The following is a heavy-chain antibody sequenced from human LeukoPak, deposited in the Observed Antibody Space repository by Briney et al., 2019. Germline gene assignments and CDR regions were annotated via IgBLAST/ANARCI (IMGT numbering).Heavy chain of an antibody. Sequence: GGSLRLSCAASGFTFSSYEMNWVRQAPGKGLEWVSCISSSGSTIYYADSVKGRFTISRDNAKNSLYLQMNSLRAEDTAVYYCAELGITMIGGVWGKGTTVTISS. CDR1: GFTFSSYE. V-gene: IGHV3-48*03. D-gene: IGHD3-10*02. CDR3: AELGITMIGGV. J-gene: IGHJ6*04. CDR2: ISSSGSTI.